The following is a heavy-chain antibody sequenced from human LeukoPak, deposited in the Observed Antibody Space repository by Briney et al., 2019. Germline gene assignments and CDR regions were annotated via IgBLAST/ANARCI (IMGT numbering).Heavy chain of an antibody. V-gene: IGHV5-51*01. CDR2: IFPGDAET. CDR1: GYSFTNYW. Sequence: KPGESLKISCKGSGYSFTNYWIGWVRQMPGKGLEWMGIIFPGDAETRYSPSFQGQVTISADKSISTAYVQWSSLKASDTAMYYCATGSYGYRWGQGTLVTVSS. J-gene: IGHJ4*02. CDR3: ATGSYGYR. D-gene: IGHD5-18*01.